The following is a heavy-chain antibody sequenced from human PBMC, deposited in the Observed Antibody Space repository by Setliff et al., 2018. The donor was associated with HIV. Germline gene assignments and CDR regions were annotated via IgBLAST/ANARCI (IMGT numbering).Heavy chain of an antibody. CDR2: ISAYTGDT. V-gene: IGHV1-18*01. J-gene: IGHJ6*03. D-gene: IGHD3-9*01. Sequence: GASVKVSCKASGYSFISYGISWVRQAPGQGLEWMGWISAYTGDTYSAQTLQGRVTMTTDTSTKTAYLELRSLRSDDTAMYYCARIGPDYDILTGYRDHYYMDVWGKGTTVTVSS. CDR1: GYSFISYG. CDR3: ARIGPDYDILTGYRDHYYMDV.